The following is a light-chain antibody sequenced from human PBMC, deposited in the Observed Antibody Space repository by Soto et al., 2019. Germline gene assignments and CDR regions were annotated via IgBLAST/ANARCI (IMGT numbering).Light chain of an antibody. CDR3: QQYGSSPRT. CDR1: QSVSSSY. J-gene: IGKJ1*01. Sequence: EIVLTQSPGTLSSSPGERATLSCRASQSVSSSYLAWYQQKPGQAPRLLIYGASSRATGIPDRFSGSGSGTDFTLTISRLEPEDVAVYYCQQYGSSPRTFGQGTKVDIK. CDR2: GAS. V-gene: IGKV3-20*01.